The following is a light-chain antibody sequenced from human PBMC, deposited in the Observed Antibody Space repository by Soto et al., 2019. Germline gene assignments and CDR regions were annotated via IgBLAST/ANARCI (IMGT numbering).Light chain of an antibody. J-gene: IGKJ5*01. CDR3: QQYENLPT. CDR2: DAS. CDR1: QDIRNS. Sequence: DIQMTQSPSSLSASVGGRGTITCQASQDIRNSLNWYQQKPGKAPQLLIYDASNLETGVPSGFSGSGSGTDFSFTISRLQPEDIATYYCQQYENLPTFGQGTRREIK. V-gene: IGKV1-33*01.